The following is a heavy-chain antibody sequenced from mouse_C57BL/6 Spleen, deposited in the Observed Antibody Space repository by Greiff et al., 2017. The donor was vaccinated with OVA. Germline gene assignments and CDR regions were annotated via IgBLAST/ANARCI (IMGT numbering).Heavy chain of an antibody. CDR1: GYTFTDYY. CDR3: ARRATTVAPFAY. J-gene: IGHJ3*01. Sequence: VQLQQSGPELVKPGASVKISCKASGYTFTDYYMNWVKQSHGKSLEWIGDINPNNGGTSYNQKFKGKATLTVDKSSSTAYMELRSLTSEDSAVYYCARRATTVAPFAYWGQGTLVTVSA. CDR2: INPNNGGT. D-gene: IGHD1-1*01. V-gene: IGHV1-26*01.